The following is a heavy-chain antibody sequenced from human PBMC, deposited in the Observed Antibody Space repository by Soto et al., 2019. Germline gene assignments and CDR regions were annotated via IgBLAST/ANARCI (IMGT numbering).Heavy chain of an antibody. J-gene: IGHJ4*02. CDR3: AIDTAYRYDILTGYYNLFDY. D-gene: IGHD3-9*01. CDR2: ISSSSSTI. CDR1: GFTFSSYS. V-gene: IGHV3-48*01. Sequence: GGSLRLSCAASGFTFSSYSMNWVRQAPGKGLEWVSYISSSSSTIYYADSVKGRFTISRDNAKNSLYLQMNSLRAEDTAVYYCAIDTAYRYDILTGYYNLFDYWGQGTLVTVSS.